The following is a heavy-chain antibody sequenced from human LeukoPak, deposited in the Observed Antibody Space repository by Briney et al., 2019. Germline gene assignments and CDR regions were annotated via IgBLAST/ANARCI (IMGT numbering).Heavy chain of an antibody. CDR2: IIPIFGTA. Sequence: SVKVSCXASGGTFSSYAISWVRQAPGQGLEWMGGIIPIFGTANYAQKFQGRVTITADESTSTAYMELSSLRSEDTAVYYCAREEASRGYSYGPYFDYWGQGTLVTVSS. V-gene: IGHV1-69*13. J-gene: IGHJ4*02. CDR1: GGTFSSYA. D-gene: IGHD5-18*01. CDR3: AREEASRGYSYGPYFDY.